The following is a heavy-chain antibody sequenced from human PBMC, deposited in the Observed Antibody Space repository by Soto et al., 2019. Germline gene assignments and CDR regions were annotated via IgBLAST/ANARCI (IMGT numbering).Heavy chain of an antibody. Sequence: SQTLSLTCAISVDSVSINSAACNWIRQSPSRGLEWLGRTYYRSKWYNDYAVSVKSRITINTDTSNNQFSLQLNSVTPEDKDVYYCERAWLPTGDYYYYGMDVWGQGXTVTVYS. D-gene: IGHD5-18*01. CDR1: VDSVSINSAA. V-gene: IGHV6-1*01. CDR2: TYYRSKWYN. J-gene: IGHJ6*02. CDR3: ERAWLPTGDYYYYGMDV.